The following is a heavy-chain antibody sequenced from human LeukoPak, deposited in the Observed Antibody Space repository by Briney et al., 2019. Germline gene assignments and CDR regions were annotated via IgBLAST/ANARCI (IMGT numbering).Heavy chain of an antibody. D-gene: IGHD6-13*01. Sequence: SETLSLTCTVSGCTISSYYWSWIRQAAGKGLEWTGRIHTSGDTNYNPSLKSRVTMSVDTSKNQFSRKLSSGTAADTAVYYCARGPRIAAGDTVDYGGQGTLVTVSS. CDR2: IHTSGDT. V-gene: IGHV4-4*07. CDR1: GCTISSYY. J-gene: IGHJ4*02. CDR3: ARGPRIAAGDTVDY.